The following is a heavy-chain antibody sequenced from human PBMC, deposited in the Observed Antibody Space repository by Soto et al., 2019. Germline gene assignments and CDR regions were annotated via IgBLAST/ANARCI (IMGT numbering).Heavy chain of an antibody. V-gene: IGHV3-23*01. CDR3: ATKISPYWYFDI. CDR2: ISGSGGST. Sequence: GGSLRLSCAASGFTLSSYAMSWVRQAPGKGLEWVSAISGSGGSTYYADSVKGRFTISRDNSKNTLYLQMNSLRAEDTAVYYCATKISPYWYFDIWGRGTLVTVSS. CDR1: GFTLSSYA. J-gene: IGHJ2*01. D-gene: IGHD3-3*02.